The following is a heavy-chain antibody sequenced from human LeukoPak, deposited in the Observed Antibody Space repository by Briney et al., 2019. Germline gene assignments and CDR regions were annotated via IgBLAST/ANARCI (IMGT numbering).Heavy chain of an antibody. D-gene: IGHD3-10*01. CDR1: GGSISTGGYY. CDR2: ISYSGGT. V-gene: IGHV4-30-4*01. J-gene: IGHJ3*02. Sequence: SETLSLTCTVSGGSISTGGYYWSWIWQPPGKGLEWIGYISYSGGTYYNPSLKSRVSISVDTSKSQFSLKMSSVTAADTAVYYCASTSKYIGSGRDDSFDIWGQGTMVTVSS. CDR3: ASTSKYIGSGRDDSFDI.